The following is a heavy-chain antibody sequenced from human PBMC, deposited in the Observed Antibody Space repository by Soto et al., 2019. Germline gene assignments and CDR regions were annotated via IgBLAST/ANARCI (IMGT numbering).Heavy chain of an antibody. CDR2: INHSGST. Sequence: SETLSLTCAVYGGSFSGYYWSWIRQPPGKGLEWIGEINHSGSTNYNPSLKSRVTISVDTSKNQFSLKLSSVTAADTAVYYCASDLPYYYYGMDVWGQGTTVT. CDR1: GGSFSGYY. J-gene: IGHJ6*02. CDR3: ASDLPYYYYGMDV. V-gene: IGHV4-34*01.